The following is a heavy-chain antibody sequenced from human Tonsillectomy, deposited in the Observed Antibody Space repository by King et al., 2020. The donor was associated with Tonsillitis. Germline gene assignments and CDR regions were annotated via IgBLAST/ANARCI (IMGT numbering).Heavy chain of an antibody. CDR1: GGSISSYY. CDR2: MYNSGST. J-gene: IGHJ6*03. Sequence: LQLQESGPGLVKPSETLSLTCTVSGGSISSYYWSWIRQPPGKGLEWIGCMYNSGSTNYNPSLKSRVTISVDMSKNQFSLKLSSVTAADTAVYYCARAIAAAGDYYYYYMDVWGIGTTVTVSS. CDR3: ARAIAAAGDYYYYYMDV. D-gene: IGHD6-13*01. V-gene: IGHV4-59*01.